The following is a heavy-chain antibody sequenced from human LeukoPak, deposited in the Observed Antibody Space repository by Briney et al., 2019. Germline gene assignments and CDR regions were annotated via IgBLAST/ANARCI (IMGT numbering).Heavy chain of an antibody. V-gene: IGHV4-39*01. J-gene: IGHJ4*02. CDR3: AANSTDYNSLGSSYKV. D-gene: IGHD3-10*01. Sequence: PETLSLTCAVYGGSFSGYFWAWIRQTPGKGLEWIGSFSYSGTTYYNPSLKSRVTISVDTSKNQFSLKLNSVTAADTAVFYCAANSTDYNSLGSSYKVWGQGTLVTVSS. CDR1: GGSFSGYF. CDR2: FSYSGTT.